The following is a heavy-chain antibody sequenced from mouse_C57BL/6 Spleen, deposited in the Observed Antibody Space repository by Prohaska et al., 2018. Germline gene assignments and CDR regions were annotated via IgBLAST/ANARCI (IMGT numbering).Heavy chain of an antibody. V-gene: IGHV11-2*01. CDR2: INSVGSAI. CDR1: GFTFSGFW. D-gene: IGHD2-10*02. CDR3: MRYSIYWYCDV. J-gene: IGHJ1*01. Sequence: DVQLLETGGGLVQPGGSRGLSCEGSGFTFSGFWMSWVRQTPGKTLEWIGDINSVGSAINYAPSIKDRFTIYRDNDKSTLYMQMRSVRAEDTAANFCMRYSIYWYCDVWGSGTVVTVSS.